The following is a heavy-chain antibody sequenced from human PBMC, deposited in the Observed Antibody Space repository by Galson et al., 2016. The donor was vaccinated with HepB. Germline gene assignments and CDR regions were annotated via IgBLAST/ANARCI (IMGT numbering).Heavy chain of an antibody. D-gene: IGHD2-8*01. CDR1: GYTFTSYG. J-gene: IGHJ5*02. Sequence: SVKVSCKASGYTFTSYGINWVRQAPGQGLEWMGWISAHNGNTNYAQKFRGRVTMTTDTSTTTAYMELRSLGSDDTAVYYCATSSGNGWVNWFAPWGQGTLVTVSA. CDR2: ISAHNGNT. CDR3: ATSSGNGWVNWFAP. V-gene: IGHV1-18*01.